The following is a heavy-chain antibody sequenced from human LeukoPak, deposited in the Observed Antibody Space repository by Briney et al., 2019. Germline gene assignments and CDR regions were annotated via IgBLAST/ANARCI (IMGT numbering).Heavy chain of an antibody. CDR2: INHSGST. Sequence: SETLSLTCAVYGRSFSGYYWSWIRQPPGKGLEWIREINHSGSTNYNPSLKSRVTISVDTSKNQFSLKLSSVTAADTAVYYCARGNTRYYYDSSGYYYRDWGQGTLVTVSS. V-gene: IGHV4-34*01. J-gene: IGHJ4*02. D-gene: IGHD3-22*01. CDR1: GRSFSGYY. CDR3: ARGNTRYYYDSSGYYYRD.